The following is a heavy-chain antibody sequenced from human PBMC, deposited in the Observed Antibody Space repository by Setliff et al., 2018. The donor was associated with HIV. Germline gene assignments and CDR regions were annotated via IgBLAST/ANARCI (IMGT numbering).Heavy chain of an antibody. J-gene: IGHJ4*02. D-gene: IGHD3-3*01. CDR3: ARHGLRFLACFDY. Sequence: SETLSLTCTVSGDSLSSSSYHWGWIRQPPGKGLEWIGSIFYSGTTYYNPSLESRVTISVDTSKNQFSLKLSSATATDTAVYYCARHGLRFLACFDYWGQGALVTVSS. CDR1: GDSLSSSSYH. CDR2: IFYSGTT. V-gene: IGHV4-39*01.